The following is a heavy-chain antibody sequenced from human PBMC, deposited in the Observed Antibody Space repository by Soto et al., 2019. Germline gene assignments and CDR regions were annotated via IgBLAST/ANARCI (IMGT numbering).Heavy chain of an antibody. CDR1: GFTFSSYA. D-gene: IGHD6-13*01. V-gene: IGHV3-23*01. CDR2: ISGSGGST. CDR3: AKRICSFGAFDI. J-gene: IGHJ3*02. Sequence: ELQLLESGGGLVQPGWSLRLSCAASGFTFSSYAMSWVRQAPGKGLEWVSAISGSGGSTYYADSVKGRFTISRDNSKNTLYLQMNSLRAEDTAVYYCAKRICSFGAFDIWGQGTLVTVSS.